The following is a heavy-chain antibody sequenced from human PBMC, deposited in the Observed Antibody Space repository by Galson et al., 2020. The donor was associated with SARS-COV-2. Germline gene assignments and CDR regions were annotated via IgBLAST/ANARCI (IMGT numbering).Heavy chain of an antibody. CDR3: ARDPSLGYYDILTGYYHHYGMDV. D-gene: IGHD3-9*01. Sequence: SETLSLTCTVSGGSISSGGYYWSWIRQHPGKGLEWIGYIYYSGSTYYNPSLKSRVTISVDTSKNQFSLKLSSVTAADTAVYYCARDPSLGYYDILTGYYHHYGMDVWGQVTTVTVSS. V-gene: IGHV4-31*03. J-gene: IGHJ6*02. CDR2: IYYSGST. CDR1: GGSISSGGYY.